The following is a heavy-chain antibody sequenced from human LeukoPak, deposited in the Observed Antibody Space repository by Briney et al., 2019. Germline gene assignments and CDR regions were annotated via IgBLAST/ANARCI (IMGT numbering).Heavy chain of an antibody. D-gene: IGHD2-2*01. Sequence: GGSLSLSCAASGFTFTSYAMSWVCQAPGKGLGWVSAISGSGGSTYYADSVKGRFTISRDNSKNTLYLQMNSLRAEDTAVYYCAKGEVVVPAAPDYWGQGTLVTVSS. J-gene: IGHJ4*02. V-gene: IGHV3-23*01. CDR3: AKGEVVVPAAPDY. CDR1: GFTFTSYA. CDR2: ISGSGGST.